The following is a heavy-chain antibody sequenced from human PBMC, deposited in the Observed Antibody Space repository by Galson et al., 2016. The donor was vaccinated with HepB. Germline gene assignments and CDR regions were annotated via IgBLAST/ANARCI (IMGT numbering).Heavy chain of an antibody. CDR3: ARDKSFYYYGMDV. CDR2: ISYHGSDK. CDR1: GFAFSGSA. J-gene: IGHJ6*02. Sequence: SLRLSCAASGFAFSGSAMHWVRQAPGKGLEWAAAISYHGSDKYYADSVKGRVTISRDNSNNTLYLQMTSLSPEDTAVYYCARDKSFYYYGMDVWGQGTTVTVSS. V-gene: IGHV3-30-3*01.